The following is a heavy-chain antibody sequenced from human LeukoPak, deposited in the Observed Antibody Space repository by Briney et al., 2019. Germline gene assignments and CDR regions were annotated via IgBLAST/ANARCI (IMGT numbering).Heavy chain of an antibody. J-gene: IGHJ6*02. V-gene: IGHV3-30*18. CDR1: GFTFSSYG. Sequence: SGGSLRLSCAASGFTFSSYGMHWVRQAPGKGLEWVAVISYDGSNKYYADSVKGRFTISRDNSKNTLYLQMNSLRAEDTAVYYCAKDRPPRPRPRAHYYGMDVWGQGTTVTVSS. CDR3: AKDRPPRPRPRAHYYGMDV. D-gene: IGHD6-6*01. CDR2: ISYDGSNK.